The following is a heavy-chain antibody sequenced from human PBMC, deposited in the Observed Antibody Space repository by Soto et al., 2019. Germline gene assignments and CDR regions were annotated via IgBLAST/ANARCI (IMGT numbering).Heavy chain of an antibody. J-gene: IGHJ4*02. D-gene: IGHD2-2*01. CDR1: GFPFSNYA. V-gene: IGHV3-23*01. CDR3: ARPLFTTSWFVYDL. Sequence: PGGSLRLSCAASGFPFSNYAMSWVRQAPGQGLEWVSAIGDSGERTFYAETVKGRFTISRDNSKNALYLEMNSLRAEDTALYYCARPLFTTSWFVYDLWGPGTLVTSP. CDR2: IGDSGERT.